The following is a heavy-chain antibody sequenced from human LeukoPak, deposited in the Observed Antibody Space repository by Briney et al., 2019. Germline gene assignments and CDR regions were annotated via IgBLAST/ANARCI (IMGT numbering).Heavy chain of an antibody. V-gene: IGHV4-38-2*02. CDR1: GYSISSGYY. CDR2: IYHSGST. Sequence: SETLSLTCTVSGYSISSGYYWGWIRQPPGKGLEWIGSIYHSGSTYYNPSLKSRVTISVDTSKNQFSLKLSSVTAADTAVYYCARETPLRYFDPWGQGTLVTVSS. D-gene: IGHD3-9*01. CDR3: ARETPLRYFDP. J-gene: IGHJ5*02.